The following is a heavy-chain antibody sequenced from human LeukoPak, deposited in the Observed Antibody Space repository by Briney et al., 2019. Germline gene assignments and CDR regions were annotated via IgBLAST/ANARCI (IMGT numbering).Heavy chain of an antibody. D-gene: IGHD2-21*02. Sequence: GGSLRLSCAASGFTFSGFAMNWVRQAPGKGLEWVSGISGSGGSAYYADSVKGRFTISRDNSKNTNTLYLQMNSLRAEDTAVYYCAKDRLPVERDIGFWGQGTLVTVSS. J-gene: IGHJ4*02. CDR3: AKDRLPVERDIGF. CDR1: GFTFSGFA. CDR2: ISGSGGSA. V-gene: IGHV3-23*01.